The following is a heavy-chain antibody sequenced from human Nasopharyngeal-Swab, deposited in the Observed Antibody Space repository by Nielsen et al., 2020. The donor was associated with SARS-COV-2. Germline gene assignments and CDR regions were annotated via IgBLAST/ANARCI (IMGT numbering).Heavy chain of an antibody. J-gene: IGHJ4*02. CDR1: GYTFTSYG. CDR2: ISAYNGNT. Sequence: ASVKVSCKASGYTFTSYGISWVRQAPGQGLEWMGWISAYNGNTNYAQKFQGRVTITADESTSTAYMELSSLRSEDTAVYYCARIQFDYWGQGTLVTVSS. CDR3: ARIQFDY. D-gene: IGHD5-18*01. V-gene: IGHV1-18*01.